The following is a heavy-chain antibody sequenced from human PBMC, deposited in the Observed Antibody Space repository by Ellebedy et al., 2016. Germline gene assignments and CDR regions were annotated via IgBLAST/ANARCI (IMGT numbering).Heavy chain of an antibody. V-gene: IGHV1-18*01. CDR2: ISTSNGDT. J-gene: IGHJ4*02. D-gene: IGHD3-10*01. CDR3: ARDSVGSGSFYSNYFDY. Sequence: ASVKVSXKASGYTFTSSGITWVRQAPGQGLEWMGWISTSNGDTNYAQKLQGRVTMTTDPSTSTAYMELRSLRSDDTAVYYCARDSVGSGSFYSNYFDYWGQGTLVTVSS. CDR1: GYTFTSSG.